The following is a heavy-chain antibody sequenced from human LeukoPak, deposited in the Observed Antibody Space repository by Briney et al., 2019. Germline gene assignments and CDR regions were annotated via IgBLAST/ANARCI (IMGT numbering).Heavy chain of an antibody. D-gene: IGHD4-17*01. CDR2: IYLGDSDT. Sequence: GESLKISCKASGYSYISYWIAWVRQMPGKGLEWMAIIYLGDSDTRYSPSFQGQVTISADKSISTAYLQWSSLKASDTAMYYCARQGGTTGDFDYWGQGTLVTVSS. V-gene: IGHV5-51*01. CDR3: ARQGGTTGDFDY. CDR1: GYSYISYW. J-gene: IGHJ4*02.